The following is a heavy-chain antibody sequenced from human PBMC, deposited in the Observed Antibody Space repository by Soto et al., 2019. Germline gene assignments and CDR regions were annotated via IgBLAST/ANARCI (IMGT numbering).Heavy chain of an antibody. D-gene: IGHD2-21*02. J-gene: IGHJ4*02. CDR2: IHYSGTT. CDR3: ARKTASLFDF. V-gene: IGHV4-59*01. Sequence: QVQLQESGPGLVKPSETLSPTCAVSGGSTRGFHWTWIRQPPGKGLEWIGNIHYSGTTNYNPSLQSRVTISVDTSKNQFSLKLSSVTAADTAVYYCARKTASLFDFWGQGTLVTVSS. CDR1: GGSTRGFH.